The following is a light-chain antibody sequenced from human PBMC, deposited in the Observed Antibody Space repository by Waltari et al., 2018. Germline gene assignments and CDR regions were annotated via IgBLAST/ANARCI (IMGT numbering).Light chain of an antibody. J-gene: IGKJ1*01. Sequence: EIVLTQSPATLSLSLGERANLSCRASQSVPSRYLAWYQQRPGQAPRLLISGASSRATGIPDRFSGSGSGTDFTLTINRLEPEDFAVYYCQQYGSTPPWTFGQGTTVEIK. CDR3: QQYGSTPPWT. CDR2: GAS. V-gene: IGKV3-20*01. CDR1: QSVPSRY.